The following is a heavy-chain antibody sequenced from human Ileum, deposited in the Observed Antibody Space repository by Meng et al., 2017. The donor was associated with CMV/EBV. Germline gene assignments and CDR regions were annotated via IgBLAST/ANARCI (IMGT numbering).Heavy chain of an antibody. CDR1: GYTFTGYY. CDR2: INPKSGDT. V-gene: IGHV1-2*04. D-gene: IGHD1-7*01. J-gene: IGHJ2*01. CDR3: ARDPGRPGTHWYFDL. Sequence: ASVKVSCKASGYTFTGYYMHWVRQAPGQGLEWMGWINPKSGDTKYAQNFQGWVTMTRDTSISTAYMELIRLTSDDTAVYYCARDPGRPGTHWYFDLWGRGTPVTVSS.